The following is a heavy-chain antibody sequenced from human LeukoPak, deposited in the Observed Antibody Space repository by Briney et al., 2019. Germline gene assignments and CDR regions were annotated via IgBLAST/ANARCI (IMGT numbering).Heavy chain of an antibody. J-gene: IGHJ4*02. CDR1: GYTFTGYY. CDR3: ARDFSYYDFWSGYQYTH. V-gene: IGHV1-2*02. Sequence: ASVKVSCKASGYTFTGYYMHWVRQAPGQGLEWMGWINPNSGGTNYAQKFQGRVTMTRDTSISTAYMELSRLRSDDTAVYYYARDFSYYDFWSGYQYTHWGQGTLVTVSS. CDR2: INPNSGGT. D-gene: IGHD3-3*01.